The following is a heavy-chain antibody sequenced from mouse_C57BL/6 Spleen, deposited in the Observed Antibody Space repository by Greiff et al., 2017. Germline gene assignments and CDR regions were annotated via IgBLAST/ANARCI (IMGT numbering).Heavy chain of an antibody. D-gene: IGHD2-2*01. Sequence: EVQLQQSGPELVKPGASVKISCKASGYTFTDYYMNWVKQSHGKSLEWIGDINPNNGGTSYNQKFKGKATLTVDKSSSTAYMELRSLTSEDSAVYYCASPYGYDGPWFAYWGQGTLVTVSA. CDR2: INPNNGGT. J-gene: IGHJ3*01. V-gene: IGHV1-26*01. CDR3: ASPYGYDGPWFAY. CDR1: GYTFTDYY.